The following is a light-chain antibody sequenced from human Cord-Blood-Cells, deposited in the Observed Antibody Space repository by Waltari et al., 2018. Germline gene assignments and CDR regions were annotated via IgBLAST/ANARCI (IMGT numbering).Light chain of an antibody. V-gene: IGKV3-11*01. CDR2: DAS. CDR3: QRRSNWPPLT. J-gene: IGKJ4*01. CDR1: QSVSSY. Sequence: EIVLTQSPATLSFSPGEGAPLSCRASQSVSSYLAWYQQKPGQAPRLLIYDASNRATCIPARFSGSESGTDFTLTISSLEPEDFAVYYCQRRSNWPPLTFGGGTKVESK.